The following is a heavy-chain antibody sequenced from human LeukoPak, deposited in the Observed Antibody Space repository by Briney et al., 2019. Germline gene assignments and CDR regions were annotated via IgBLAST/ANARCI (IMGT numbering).Heavy chain of an antibody. J-gene: IGHJ4*02. V-gene: IGHV1-8*01. D-gene: IGHD3-22*01. Sequence: ASVKVSCKASGYTFTSHDINWVRQAGQGLEWMGYMTPNSGNTGYAQKLQGRVTMTRDMSTSTAYMELRSLRSDDTAVYYCARSYYYDSSGYSGVVDYWGQGTLVTVSS. CDR1: GYTFTSHD. CDR3: ARSYYYDSSGYSGVVDY. CDR2: MTPNSGNT.